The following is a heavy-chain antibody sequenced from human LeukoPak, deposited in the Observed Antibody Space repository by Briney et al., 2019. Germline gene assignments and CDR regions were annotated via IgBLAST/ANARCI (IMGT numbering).Heavy chain of an antibody. J-gene: IGHJ3*02. D-gene: IGHD1-26*01. CDR2: ISGSGGST. CDR3: ANSVYSGSYLHDAFDI. V-gene: IGHV3-23*01. Sequence: GGSLRLSCAASGFTFSSYAMSWVRQAPGKGLEWVSAISGSGGSTYYADSVKGRFTISRDNSKNTLYLQMNSLRAEDTAVYYCANSVYSGSYLHDAFDIWGQGTMVTVSS. CDR1: GFTFSSYA.